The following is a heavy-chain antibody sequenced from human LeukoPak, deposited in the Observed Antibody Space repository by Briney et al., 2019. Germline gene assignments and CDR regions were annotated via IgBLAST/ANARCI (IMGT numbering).Heavy chain of an antibody. D-gene: IGHD2-2*01. CDR2: ISSSSSYI. J-gene: IGHJ4*02. V-gene: IGHV3-21*01. CDR3: AGDCSSTSCYDG. Sequence: GSLRLSCAASGFTFSSYSMNWVRQAPGKGLEWVSSISSSSSYIYYADSVKGRFTISRDNAKNSLYLQMNSLRAEDTAVYYCAGDCSSTSCYDGWGQGTLVTVSS. CDR1: GFTFSSYS.